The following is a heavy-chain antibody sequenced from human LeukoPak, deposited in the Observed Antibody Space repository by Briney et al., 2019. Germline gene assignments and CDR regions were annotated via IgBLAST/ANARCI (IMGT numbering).Heavy chain of an antibody. CDR1: GFTFSNFW. CDR2: INQDGSEK. Sequence: PGGSLRLSCAASGFTFSNFWMSWVRQAPGKGLEWVANINQDGSEKNYVDSVKGRFTISRDSAKNSLYLQINSLRAEDTAVYYCARGYGSAYWGQGTLVTVSS. CDR3: ARGYGSAY. D-gene: IGHD6-19*01. V-gene: IGHV3-7*01. J-gene: IGHJ4*02.